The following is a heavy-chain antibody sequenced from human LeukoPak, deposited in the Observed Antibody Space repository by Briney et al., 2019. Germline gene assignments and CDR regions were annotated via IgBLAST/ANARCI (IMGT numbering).Heavy chain of an antibody. Sequence: GGSLRLSCAASGFTFSSYAMSWVRQAPGKGLEWVSAISGSGGSTYYADSVKGRFTISREDSKNTTYLQMNSLKTEDTAVYYCTRSGNYYYYMDVWGKGTTVAVSS. CDR2: ISGSGGST. V-gene: IGHV3-23*01. CDR1: GFTFSSYA. CDR3: TRSGNYYYYMDV. J-gene: IGHJ6*03. D-gene: IGHD1-26*01.